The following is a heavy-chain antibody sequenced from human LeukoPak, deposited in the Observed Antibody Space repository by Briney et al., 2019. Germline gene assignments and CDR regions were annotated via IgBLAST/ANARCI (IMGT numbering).Heavy chain of an antibody. CDR2: ISAYNGNT. CDR1: GYTFTSYG. D-gene: IGHD6-13*01. CDR3: ATIGLHIAAAGVPGHAFDI. V-gene: IGHV1-18*01. Sequence: GASVKVSCKASGYTFTSYGISWVRQAPGQGLEWMGWISAYNGNTNYAQKLQGRVTMTTDTSTSTAYMELRSLRSEDTAVYYCATIGLHIAAAGVPGHAFDIWGQGTMVTVSS. J-gene: IGHJ3*02.